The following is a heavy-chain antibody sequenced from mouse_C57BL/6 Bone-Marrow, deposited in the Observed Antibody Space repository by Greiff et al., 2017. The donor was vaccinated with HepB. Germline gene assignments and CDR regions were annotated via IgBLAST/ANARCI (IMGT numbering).Heavy chain of an antibody. J-gene: IGHJ3*01. CDR2: IRNKANNNAT. V-gene: IGHV6-6*01. CDR3: PQGGLRRDLAY. CDR1: GFTFSDAW. D-gene: IGHD2-12*01. Sequence: EVKLQESGGGLVQPGGSMKLSCAASGFTFSDAWMDWVRQSPEKGLEWVAEIRNKANNNATYYAESVKGRFTISRDDTKSSVYLQMNNLRAEDTGIYYCPQGGLRRDLAYWGQGTLVTVSA.